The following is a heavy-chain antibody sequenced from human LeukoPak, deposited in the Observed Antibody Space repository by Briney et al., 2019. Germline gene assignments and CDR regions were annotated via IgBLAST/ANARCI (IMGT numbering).Heavy chain of an antibody. V-gene: IGHV3-74*01. CDR2: INGDGSIT. J-gene: IGHJ3*02. CDR3: AQVRVTSSRNVFNM. CDR1: GFTFGNNW. D-gene: IGHD6-13*01. Sequence: GGSLRLSCAASGFTFGNNWMHWVRQAPGKGLVWVSRINGDGSITDYADAVKGRFTISRDNAKNTLYLQMNSLRAEDTAVYYCAQVRVTSSRNVFNMWGQGTMVTVSS.